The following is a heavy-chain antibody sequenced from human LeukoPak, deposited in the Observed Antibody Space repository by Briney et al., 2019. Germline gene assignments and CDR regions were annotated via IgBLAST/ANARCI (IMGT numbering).Heavy chain of an antibody. J-gene: IGHJ4*02. D-gene: IGHD5-18*01. CDR3: VKAIPFFGYSYGLDY. Sequence: PGGSLGLSCSASGYPFSSYGMHWVRQAPGKGLEFVSAISSNGGSTYYADSVRGRFTISRDNSKNTLYLQMSSLRAEDTAVYYCVKAIPFFGYSYGLDYWGQGTLVTVSS. V-gene: IGHV3-64D*06. CDR1: GYPFSSYG. CDR2: ISSNGGST.